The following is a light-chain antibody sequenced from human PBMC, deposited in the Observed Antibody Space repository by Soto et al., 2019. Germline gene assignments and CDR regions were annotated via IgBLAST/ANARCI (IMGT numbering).Light chain of an antibody. V-gene: IGKV3-11*01. Sequence: EIVLTQSPATLSLSPGERATLSCRASQSVSSYLAWYQQKPGQSPRLLIYDASNRATVIPARFSGSGSGTDFTLTISSLEPEDFAVYYCHQRSSWPLTFGGGTKVESK. CDR2: DAS. J-gene: IGKJ4*01. CDR1: QSVSSY. CDR3: HQRSSWPLT.